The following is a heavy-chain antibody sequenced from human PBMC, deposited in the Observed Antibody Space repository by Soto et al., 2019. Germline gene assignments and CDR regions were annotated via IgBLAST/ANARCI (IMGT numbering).Heavy chain of an antibody. J-gene: IGHJ3*02. CDR2: FDPEDGET. D-gene: IGHD2-21*02. CDR3: ATAYCGGDCQIGAAFDI. CDR1: GYTLTELS. Sequence: ASVKVSCKVSGYTLTELSMHWVRQAPGKGLEWMGGFDPEDGETIYAQKFQGRVTMTEDTSTDTAYMELSSLRSEDTAVYYCATAYCGGDCQIGAAFDIWGQGTMVTVSS. V-gene: IGHV1-24*01.